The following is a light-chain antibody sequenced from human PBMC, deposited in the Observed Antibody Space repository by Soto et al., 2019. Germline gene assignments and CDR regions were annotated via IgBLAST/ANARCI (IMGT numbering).Light chain of an antibody. V-gene: IGLV2-14*03. CDR2: DVA. CDR3: VSYTSSSTRV. CDR1: SSDVGGSNF. Sequence: QSALTQPASVSDSPGQSITISCTGTSSDVGGSNFVSWYQQHPGKPPKLIIYDVANRPSGVSNRFSGSKSGSTASLIISRLQTEDEADYYCVSYTSSSTRVFGGGTQLTVL. J-gene: IGLJ2*01.